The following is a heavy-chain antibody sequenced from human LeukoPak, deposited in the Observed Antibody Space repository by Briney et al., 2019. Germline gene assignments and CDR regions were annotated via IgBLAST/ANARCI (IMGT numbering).Heavy chain of an antibody. CDR2: IITYNGNT. CDR1: GYTFTSYG. D-gene: IGHD1-26*01. J-gene: IGHJ4*02. Sequence: GASVKVSCKTSGYTFTSYGLSWVRQAPGQGLEWMGCIITYNGNTYYSQKLQGRVTMTTDTSTSTAYMELRSLRSDDTAMYYCARDSGYSGSYYLGYWGQGTLVTVSS. V-gene: IGHV1-18*01. CDR3: ARDSGYSGSYYLGY.